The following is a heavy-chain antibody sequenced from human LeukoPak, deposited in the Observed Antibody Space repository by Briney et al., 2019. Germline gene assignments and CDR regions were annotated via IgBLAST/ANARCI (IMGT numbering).Heavy chain of an antibody. J-gene: IGHJ5*02. CDR3: ARDRRRYCTNGVCRGGWFDP. V-gene: IGHV1-2*02. Sequence: ASVKVSCKASGYTFTGYYMHWVRQAPGQGLEWMGWINPNSGGTNYAQKFQGRVTMTRDASISTAYMELSRLRSDDTAVYYCARDRRRYCTNGVCRGGWFDPWGQGTLVTVSS. CDR1: GYTFTGYY. D-gene: IGHD2-8*01. CDR2: INPNSGGT.